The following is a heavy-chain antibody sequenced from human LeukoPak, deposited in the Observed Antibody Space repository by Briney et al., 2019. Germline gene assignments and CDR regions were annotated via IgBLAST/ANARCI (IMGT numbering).Heavy chain of an antibody. CDR1: GFTFDDYV. V-gene: IGHV3-9*01. CDR2: ITWNSGTI. CDR3: AKDVTGTGAFDI. D-gene: IGHD1-7*01. J-gene: IGHJ3*02. Sequence: PGRSLRLSCAASGFTFDDYVMHWVRQGPGKGLEWVSGITWNSGTIGYADSVKGRFTISRDNAKNSLYLQMNSLRAEDTALYYCAKDVTGTGAFDIWGQGTMVTVSS.